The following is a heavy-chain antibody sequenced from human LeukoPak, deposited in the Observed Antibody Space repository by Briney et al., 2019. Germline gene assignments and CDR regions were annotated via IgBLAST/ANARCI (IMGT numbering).Heavy chain of an antibody. CDR1: GGSMDLSY. J-gene: IGHJ4*02. V-gene: IGHV4-59*08. Sequence: SETLSLTCTVSGGSMDLSYWSWIRQPPGKGLEWIGFIYSSGNTNYNPSLKSRVTISVDTSKNQFSLRLTSVTAADTAVYYCARQTGSGLFILPGGQGTLVTVSS. D-gene: IGHD3/OR15-3a*01. CDR3: ARQTGSGLFILP. CDR2: IYSSGNT.